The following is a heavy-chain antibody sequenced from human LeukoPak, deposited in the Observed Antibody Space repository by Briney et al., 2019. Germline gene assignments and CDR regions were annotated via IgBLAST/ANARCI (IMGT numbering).Heavy chain of an antibody. Sequence: SGGSLRLSCAASGFTFDDYTMHWVRQAPGKGLEWVSLISWDGGSTYYADSVKGRFTISRDNSKNSLYLQMNSLRAEDTALYYCAKGSGTKELVDYWGQGTLVTVSS. J-gene: IGHJ4*02. D-gene: IGHD3-10*01. CDR3: AKGSGTKELVDY. V-gene: IGHV3-43*01. CDR2: ISWDGGST. CDR1: GFTFDDYT.